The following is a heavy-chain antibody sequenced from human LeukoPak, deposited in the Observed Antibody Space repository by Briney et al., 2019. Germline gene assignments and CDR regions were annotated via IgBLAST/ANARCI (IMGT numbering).Heavy chain of an antibody. CDR3: ARAVAGTNALDI. CDR2: INGDGSTT. Sequence: PGGSLRLSCAASGFTFSSYWMHWVRQALGKGLVWVSRINGDGSTTTYAGSVKGRFTISRDNAKNTLYLQMNSLRAEDTAVYYCARAVAGTNALDIWGQGTLVTVSS. D-gene: IGHD6-19*01. J-gene: IGHJ3*02. V-gene: IGHV3-74*01. CDR1: GFTFSSYW.